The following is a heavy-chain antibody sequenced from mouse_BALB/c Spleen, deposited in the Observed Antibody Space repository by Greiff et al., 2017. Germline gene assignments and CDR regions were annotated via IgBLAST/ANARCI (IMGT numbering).Heavy chain of an antibody. CDR1: GDSITSCY. CDR2: ISYSGST. J-gene: IGHJ3*01. CDR3: AGGFPFAY. V-gene: IGHV3-8*02. Sequence: EVQLQESGPSLVKPSQTLSLTCSVSGDSITSCYWNWIRKFPGNKLEYMGYISYSGSTNYNPSLKSRISITRDTSKNQYYLQLNSVPTEDTATYYSAGGFPFAYWGQGTLVTVSA.